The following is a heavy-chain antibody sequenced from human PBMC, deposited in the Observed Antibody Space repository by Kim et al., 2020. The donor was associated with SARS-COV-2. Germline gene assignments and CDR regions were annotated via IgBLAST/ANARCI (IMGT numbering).Heavy chain of an antibody. J-gene: IGHJ4*02. V-gene: IGHV1-3*01. CDR1: GYSFNSKV. CDR3: APLLGGYFDY. CDR2: INAADGTT. Sequence: ASVKVSCKAFGYSFNSKVMHWVRQAPGQRLEWMGWINAADGTTKYSEKFQGRITITRDTYASTADMELSSLRSEDTAVYYCAPLLGGYFDYWRQGTLLTVSS.